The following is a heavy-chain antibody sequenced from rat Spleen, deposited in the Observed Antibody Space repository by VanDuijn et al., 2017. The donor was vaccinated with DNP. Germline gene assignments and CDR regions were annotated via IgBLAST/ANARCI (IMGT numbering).Heavy chain of an antibody. CDR3: ARWPGYNPPYAMDA. J-gene: IGHJ4*01. D-gene: IGHD1-4*01. CDR2: IGYSGST. Sequence: EVQLQESGPGLVKPSQSLSLTCSVTDYSITSSYRWNWIRKFPGNNPEWIGHIGYSGSTTYNPSLKSRISITRDTSKNQLFLQVNSVTTEDTATYYCARWPGYNPPYAMDAWGQGTSVTVSS. CDR1: DYSITSSYR. V-gene: IGHV3-3*01.